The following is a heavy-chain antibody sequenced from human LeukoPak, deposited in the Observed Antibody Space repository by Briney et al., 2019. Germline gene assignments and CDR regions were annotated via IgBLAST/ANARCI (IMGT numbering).Heavy chain of an antibody. J-gene: IGHJ4*02. V-gene: IGHV4-34*01. CDR1: GFTFSSYA. CDR3: ARGRHPIVGATGDFDY. CDR2: INHSGST. D-gene: IGHD1-26*01. Sequence: GSLRLSCAASGFTFSSYAMSWIRQPPGKGLEWIGEINHSGSTNYNPSLKSRVTISVDTSKNQFSLKLSSVTAADTAVYYCARGRHPIVGATGDFDYWGQGTLVTVSS.